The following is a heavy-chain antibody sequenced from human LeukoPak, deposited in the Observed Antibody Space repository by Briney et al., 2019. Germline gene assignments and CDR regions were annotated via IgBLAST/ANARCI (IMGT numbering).Heavy chain of an antibody. Sequence: PGTSLRLSCAASGFTFRNYVIHWVRQAPGKGLEWVAVTSSDLNVKLYADSVKGRFTISRDNPRSTLYLQMNSLRPEDTAIYYCAREGYYGSGSPPSLYFDYWGQGTLVTVSS. J-gene: IGHJ4*02. V-gene: IGHV3-30-3*01. CDR2: TSSDLNVK. CDR3: AREGYYGSGSPPSLYFDY. CDR1: GFTFRNYV. D-gene: IGHD3-10*01.